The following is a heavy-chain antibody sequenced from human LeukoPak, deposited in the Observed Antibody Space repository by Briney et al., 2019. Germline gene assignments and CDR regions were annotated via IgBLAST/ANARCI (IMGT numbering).Heavy chain of an antibody. D-gene: IGHD6-19*01. V-gene: IGHV3-30*03. J-gene: IGHJ4*02. CDR2: ILDDGSNR. Sequence: GGSLRLSCAASGLTFSSYGMHWVRQAPGKGLEWLAVILDDGSNRYYADSVRGRFTISRDNSKNTLFLQTNSLRAEDTGVYYCAGSSGTNDYWGQGTLVTVSS. CDR1: GLTFSSYG. CDR3: AGSSGTNDY.